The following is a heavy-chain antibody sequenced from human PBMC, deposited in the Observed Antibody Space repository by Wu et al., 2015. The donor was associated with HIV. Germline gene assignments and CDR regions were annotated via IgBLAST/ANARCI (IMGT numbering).Heavy chain of an antibody. V-gene: IGHV1-69*04. J-gene: IGHJ6*02. CDR3: ARDRRYDVLTGYSERPYYYGMDV. CDR1: GDTFITYV. CDR2: IIPILGTA. Sequence: QLVQSGPEVKKPGSSVKVSCKTSGDTFITYVITWVRQAPGQGLEWMGRIIPILGTADYAQNFQGRLTMTADKSTTTAYMELRSLTSEDTAVYYCARDRRYDVLTGYSERPYYYGMDVWGQGTTVTVPS. D-gene: IGHD3-9*01.